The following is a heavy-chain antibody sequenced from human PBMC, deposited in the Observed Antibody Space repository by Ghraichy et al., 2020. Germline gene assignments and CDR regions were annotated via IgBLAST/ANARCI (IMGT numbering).Heavy chain of an antibody. CDR3: AKEGPKYTSSSYCNFDY. J-gene: IGHJ4*02. CDR1: GFTLSSYA. V-gene: IGHV3-23*01. D-gene: IGHD6-13*01. Sequence: GGSLRLSCAASGFTLSSYAMTWVRQAPGKGLEWVSAISGSGDSTYYADSVKGRFTISRDNSKNTLYMQMNSLRAEDTAVYYCAKEGPKYTSSSYCNFDYWGQGTLVTVSS. CDR2: ISGSGDST.